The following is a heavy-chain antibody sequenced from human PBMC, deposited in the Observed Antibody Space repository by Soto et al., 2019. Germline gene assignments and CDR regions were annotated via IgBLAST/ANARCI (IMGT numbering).Heavy chain of an antibody. V-gene: IGHV3-74*01. CDR2: INYDGSST. J-gene: IGHJ4*01. CDR1: GFTSRSYW. D-gene: IGHD2-15*01. Sequence: PGGSLRLSCAASGFTSRSYWMHWVRQAPGKGLVWVSRINYDGSSTSYADSVKGRFTISRDNAKNTLYLQMNSLRVEDTAVYYCARDRTGLLTWGQGTLVTVSS. CDR3: ARDRTGLLT.